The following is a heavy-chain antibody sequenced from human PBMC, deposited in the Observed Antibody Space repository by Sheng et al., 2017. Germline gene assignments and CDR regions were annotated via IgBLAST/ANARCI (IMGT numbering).Heavy chain of an antibody. J-gene: IGHJ5*02. V-gene: IGHV3-66*01. CDR2: IYSGGNT. Sequence: EVQLVESGGGLVQPGESLRLSCAASGFTVSSNYMSWVRQAPGKGLEWVSVIYSGGNTYYADSVKGRFTISRDNSKNTLYLQMNSLRAEDTAVYYCAREGPDSSGWTYWFDPWGQGTLVTVSS. CDR1: GFTVSSNY. D-gene: IGHD6-19*01. CDR3: AREGPDSSGWTYWFDP.